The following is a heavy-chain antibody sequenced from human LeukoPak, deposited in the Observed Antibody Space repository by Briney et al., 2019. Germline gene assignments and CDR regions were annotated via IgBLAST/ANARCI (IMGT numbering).Heavy chain of an antibody. J-gene: IGHJ3*02. Sequence: PSETLSLTCTVSGGSISSGDYYWSWIRQPPGKGLEWIGYIYYSGSTYYNPSLKSRVTISVDTSKNQFSLKLSSVTAADTAVYYCARGVPAVHDAFDIWGQGTMVTVSS. CDR1: GGSISSGDYY. CDR2: IYYSGST. V-gene: IGHV4-30-4*01. CDR3: ARGVPAVHDAFDI. D-gene: IGHD2-2*01.